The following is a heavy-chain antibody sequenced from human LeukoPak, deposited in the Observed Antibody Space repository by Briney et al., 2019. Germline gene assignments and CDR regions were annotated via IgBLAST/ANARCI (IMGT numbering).Heavy chain of an antibody. J-gene: IGHJ4*02. CDR3: ASAHYDYVWGSYRHSNFDY. CDR2: ISPAGGTI. D-gene: IGHD3-16*02. CDR1: GFTFSSEA. Sequence: GGSLRLSCAVSGFTFSSEAMGWVRQLPGGGPEWVSTISPAGGTIYYADSVKGRFTISRDNAKNSLYLQMNSLRAEDTAVYYCASAHYDYVWGSYRHSNFDYWGQGTLVTVSS. V-gene: IGHV3-21*01.